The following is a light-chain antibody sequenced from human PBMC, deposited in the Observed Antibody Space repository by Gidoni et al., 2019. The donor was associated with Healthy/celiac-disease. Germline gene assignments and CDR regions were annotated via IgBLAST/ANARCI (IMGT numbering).Light chain of an antibody. CDR1: QSVSSN. CDR2: GAS. CDR3: QQYNNWPPWT. J-gene: IGKJ1*01. V-gene: IGKV3-15*01. Sequence: EIVMTQSPATLSVSPGERATLSCSASQSVSSNLAWYQQKPGRSSRLLIYGASTRATGIPARFSGSGSGTEFTLTISSLQSEDFAVYYCQQYNNWPPWTFXQXTKVEIK.